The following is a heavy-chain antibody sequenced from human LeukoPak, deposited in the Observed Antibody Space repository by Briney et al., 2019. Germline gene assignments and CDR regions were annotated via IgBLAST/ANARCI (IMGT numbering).Heavy chain of an antibody. D-gene: IGHD3-16*01. CDR3: ARALWGYFDY. CDR1: GGSFSGYY. Sequence: PSETLSLTCAVYGGSFSGYYWSWIRQPPGKGLEWIGGIYYSGSTYYNPSLKSRVTISVDTSKNQFSLKLSSVTAADTAVYYCARALWGYFDYWGQGTLVTVSS. CDR2: IYYSGST. J-gene: IGHJ4*02. V-gene: IGHV4-34*01.